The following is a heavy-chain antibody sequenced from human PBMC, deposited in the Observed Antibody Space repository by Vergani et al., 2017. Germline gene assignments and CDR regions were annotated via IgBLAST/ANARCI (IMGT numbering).Heavy chain of an antibody. CDR2: ISYDGTEK. J-gene: IGHJ4*02. Sequence: QVKLEESGGGVVQPGRSLRLSCAASGFSFGNYAMHWVRQAPGKGLEWVAVISYDGTEKKYADSVNGRFTISRDNSKNMLYLQMNSLRDEDTAVYYCARLSWDDMPYLHGGYDCWGQGTLVSVSS. CDR1: GFSFGNYA. D-gene: IGHD2-2*01. CDR3: ARLSWDDMPYLHGGYDC. V-gene: IGHV3-30-3*01.